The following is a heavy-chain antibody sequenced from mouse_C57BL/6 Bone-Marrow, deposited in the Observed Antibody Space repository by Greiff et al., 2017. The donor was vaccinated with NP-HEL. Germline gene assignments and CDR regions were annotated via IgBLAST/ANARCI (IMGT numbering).Heavy chain of an antibody. J-gene: IGHJ4*01. V-gene: IGHV2-2*01. CDR3: ARNDYSNYYYAMDY. CDR2: IWSGGST. CDR1: GFSLTSYG. D-gene: IGHD2-5*01. Sequence: VQLKQSGPGLVQPSQSLSITCTVSGFSLTSYGVHWVRQSPGKGLEWLGVIWSGGSTDYNAAFISRLSISKDNSKSQVFFKMNSLQADDTAIYYCARNDYSNYYYAMDYWGQGTSVTVSS.